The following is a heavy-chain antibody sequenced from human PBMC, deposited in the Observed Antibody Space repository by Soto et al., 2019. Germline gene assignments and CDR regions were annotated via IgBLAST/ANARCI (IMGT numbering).Heavy chain of an antibody. Sequence: PGGSLRLSCAASGFTFRSYGMHWVRQAPGKGLEWVAVISYDESDKYHADSVKGRFTVSRDNSKNTLYLQMNGLRAEDTAVYYCAKDGDAAAAGYFFDHWGQGTLVTVSS. J-gene: IGHJ4*02. V-gene: IGHV3-30*18. CDR2: ISYDESDK. CDR1: GFTFRSYG. D-gene: IGHD6-13*01. CDR3: AKDGDAAAAGYFFDH.